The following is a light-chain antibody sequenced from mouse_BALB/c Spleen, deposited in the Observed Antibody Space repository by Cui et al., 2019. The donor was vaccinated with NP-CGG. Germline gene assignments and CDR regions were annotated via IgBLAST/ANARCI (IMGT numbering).Light chain of an antibody. J-gene: IGLJ1*01. CDR2: GTN. CDR1: TGAVTTSNY. CDR3: ALWYINQWV. V-gene: IGLV1*01. Sequence: QAVVTQASALTTSPGETVTLTCRSSTGAVTTSNYANWVQEKPDHLFTGLIGGTNNRAPGVPARFSGSLIGDKAALTITGAQTEDEALYFCALWYINQWVFGGGTKLTVL.